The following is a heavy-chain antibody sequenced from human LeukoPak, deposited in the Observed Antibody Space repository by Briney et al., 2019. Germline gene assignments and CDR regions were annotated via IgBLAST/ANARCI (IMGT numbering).Heavy chain of an antibody. V-gene: IGHV4-34*01. CDR3: ARGSGFWGGFDS. CDR2: INHSGST. J-gene: IGHJ4*02. D-gene: IGHD3-16*01. CDR1: GGSFSGYY. Sequence: SETLSLTCAVYGGSFSGYYWSWIRQPPGKGLEWIGEINHSGSTNYNPSLKSRVTISVDTSKNQFSLKLSSVTAAETAVYYCARGSGFWGGFDSWGQGTLVTVSS.